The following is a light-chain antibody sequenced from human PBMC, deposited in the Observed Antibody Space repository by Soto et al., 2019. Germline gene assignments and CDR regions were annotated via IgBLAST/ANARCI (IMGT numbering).Light chain of an antibody. CDR1: SSDVGSYNY. CDR3: SSYTSSSTPYV. Sequence: QSVLTQPASVSGSPGQSITISCTGTSSDVGSYNYVSWYQQHPGKAPKLMIYDVSDRPSGVSIRFSGSKSGNTASLTISGLQAEDEADYYCSSYTSSSTPYVFGTGTKVTVL. V-gene: IGLV2-14*01. CDR2: DVS. J-gene: IGLJ1*01.